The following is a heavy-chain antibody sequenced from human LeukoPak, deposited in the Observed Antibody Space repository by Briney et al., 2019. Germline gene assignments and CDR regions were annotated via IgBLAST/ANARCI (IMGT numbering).Heavy chain of an antibody. CDR2: IKQDGSEK. D-gene: IGHD2-8*01. J-gene: IGHJ4*02. V-gene: IGHV3-7*01. CDR3: ARGSSLGYCTNGVCYFDY. Sequence: GGSLRLSCAASGFTFSSYRMSWVRQAPGKGLEWVANIKQDGSEKYYVDSVKGRFTISRDNAKNSLYLQMNSLRAEDTAVYYCARGSSLGYCTNGVCYFDYWGQGTLVTVSS. CDR1: GFTFSSYR.